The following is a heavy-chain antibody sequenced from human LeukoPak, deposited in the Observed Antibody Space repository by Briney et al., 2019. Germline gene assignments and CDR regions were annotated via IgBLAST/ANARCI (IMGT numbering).Heavy chain of an antibody. CDR1: GGSISSSSYY. V-gene: IGHV4-39*01. Sequence: SETLSLTCTVSGGSISSSSYYWGWIRQPPGKGLEWTGNIYYSGSTYYNPSLKSRVTISVDTSKNQFSLKLSSVTAADTAVYYCARLVRSDAFDIWGQGTMVTVSS. D-gene: IGHD2/OR15-2a*01. CDR3: ARLVRSDAFDI. CDR2: IYYSGST. J-gene: IGHJ3*02.